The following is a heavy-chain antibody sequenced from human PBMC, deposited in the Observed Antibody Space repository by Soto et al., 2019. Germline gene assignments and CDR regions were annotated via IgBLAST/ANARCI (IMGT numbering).Heavy chain of an antibody. CDR3: AREEYGYSYGYWYYFDY. J-gene: IGHJ4*02. CDR2: IYYSGST. V-gene: IGHV4-61*01. CDR1: GGSVSSGSYY. Sequence: PSETLSLTCSVSGGSVSSGSYYWSWIRQPPGKGLEWIGYIYYSGSTNYNPSLKSRVTISVDTSKNQFSLKLSSVTAADTAVYYCAREEYGYSYGYWYYFDYWGKGTLVTVSS. D-gene: IGHD5-18*01.